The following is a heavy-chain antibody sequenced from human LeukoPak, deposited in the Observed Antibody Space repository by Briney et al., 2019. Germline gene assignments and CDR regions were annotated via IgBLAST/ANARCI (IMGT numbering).Heavy chain of an antibody. V-gene: IGHV4-34*01. CDR2: INHSGST. CDR3: ARSYSSGSFYNNWFDP. CDR1: GGSFSGYY. Sequence: SETLSRTCAVYGGSFSGYYWSWIRQTPGKGLEWIGEINHSGSTNYNPSLKSRVTISVDTSKNQFSLNLTSVTAADTAVYYCARSYSSGSFYNNWFDPWGQGALVTVSS. J-gene: IGHJ5*02. D-gene: IGHD3-10*01.